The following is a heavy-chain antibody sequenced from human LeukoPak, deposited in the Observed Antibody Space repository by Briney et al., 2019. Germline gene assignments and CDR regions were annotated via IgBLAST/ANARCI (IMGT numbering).Heavy chain of an antibody. Sequence: PGGSLRLSCAASGVTVGYNYMNWVRQAPGKGLEWVSLIYSGGSTHYADSVKGRFTISRDNSKNTLYLQMNSLRVDDTAVYYCARDPPAVAANTYGWGQGTLVTVSS. V-gene: IGHV3-66*01. CDR3: ARDPPAVAANTYG. J-gene: IGHJ4*02. CDR1: GVTVGYNY. CDR2: IYSGGST. D-gene: IGHD6-6*01.